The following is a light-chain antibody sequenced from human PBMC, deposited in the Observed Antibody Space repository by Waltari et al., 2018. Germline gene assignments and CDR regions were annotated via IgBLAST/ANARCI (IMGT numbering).Light chain of an antibody. V-gene: IGLV3-19*01. J-gene: IGLJ2*01. CDR3: HSRDASGVGGS. Sequence: SSELTQDPAVSVAMGQTVRITCQGDSLSSYYASWYQQRPGQAPTLVMYDKNNRPSGVPDRFAGPSSDNTSSLTITGAQAEDEASYYCHSRDASGVGGSFGGGTKLTVL. CDR2: DKN. CDR1: SLSSYY.